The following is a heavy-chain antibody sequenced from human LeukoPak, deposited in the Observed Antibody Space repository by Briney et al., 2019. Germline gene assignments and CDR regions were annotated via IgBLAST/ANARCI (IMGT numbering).Heavy chain of an antibody. V-gene: IGHV4-59*01. CDR2: SHYSGST. J-gene: IGHJ4*02. Sequence: PSETLSLTCTVSGGSISSYYWSWIRQPPGKGLEWIGYSHYSGSTNYNPSLKSRVTISVDTSKNQFSLKLSSVTAAATAVYYCARVRPAVAGTHYFDYWGQGTLVTVSS. D-gene: IGHD6-19*01. CDR3: ARVRPAVAGTHYFDY. CDR1: GGSISSYY.